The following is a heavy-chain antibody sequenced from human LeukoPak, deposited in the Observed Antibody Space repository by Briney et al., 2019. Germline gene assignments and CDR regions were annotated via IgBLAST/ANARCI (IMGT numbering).Heavy chain of an antibody. CDR3: ARDGDSSSWGVHFYYYYGMDV. D-gene: IGHD6-13*01. J-gene: IGHJ6*02. V-gene: IGHV3-30*04. CDR2: ISFDGNNK. Sequence: GGSLRLSCAASGFTFSNYAMHWVRQAPGKGLEWVAVISFDGNNKYYADSVKGRFTISRDNSKNTLYLQMNSLRAEDTAVYYCARDGDSSSWGVHFYYYYGMDVWGQGTTVTVSS. CDR1: GFTFSNYA.